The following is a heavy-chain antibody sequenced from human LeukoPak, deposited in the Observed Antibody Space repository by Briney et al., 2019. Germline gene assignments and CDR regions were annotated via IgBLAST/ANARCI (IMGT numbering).Heavy chain of an antibody. J-gene: IGHJ4*02. Sequence: GGSLRLSCAASGFTFSSYSIDWVRQAPGKGLEWLSYISSSSSTIYYADSVKSRFTISRDNAKNSVYLKMNSLRDEDTDVYYCARVWSSGYTKDYWGQGTLVTVSS. V-gene: IGHV3-48*02. CDR1: GFTFSSYS. CDR3: ARVWSSGYTKDY. D-gene: IGHD3-22*01. CDR2: ISSSSSTI.